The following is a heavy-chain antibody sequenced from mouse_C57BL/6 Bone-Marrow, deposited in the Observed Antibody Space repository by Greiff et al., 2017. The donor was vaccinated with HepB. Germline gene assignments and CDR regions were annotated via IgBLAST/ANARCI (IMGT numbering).Heavy chain of an antibody. D-gene: IGHD2-4*01. CDR2: IYPGDGDT. CDR1: GYAFSSYW. CDR3: ARQEGYYDSPLDY. V-gene: IGHV1-80*01. J-gene: IGHJ2*01. Sequence: VQVVESGAELVKPGASVKISCKASGYAFSSYWMNWVKQRPGKGLEWIGQIYPGDGDTNYNGKFKGKATLTADKSSSTAYMQLSSLTSEDSAVYFCARQEGYYDSPLDYWGQGTTLTVSS.